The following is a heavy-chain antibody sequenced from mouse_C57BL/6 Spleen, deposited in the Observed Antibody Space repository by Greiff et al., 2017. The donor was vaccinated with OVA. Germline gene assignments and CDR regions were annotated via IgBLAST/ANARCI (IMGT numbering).Heavy chain of an antibody. CDR2: IYPGSGNT. D-gene: IGHD2-1*01. V-gene: IGHV1-76*01. CDR1: GYTFTDYY. Sequence: QVHVKQSGAELVRPGASVKLSCKASGYTFTDYYINWVKQRPGQGLEWIARIYPGSGNTYYNEKFKGKATLTAEKSSSTAYMQLSSLTSEDSAVYFCARYGNYGVGYFDYWGQGTTLTVSS. J-gene: IGHJ2*01. CDR3: ARYGNYGVGYFDY.